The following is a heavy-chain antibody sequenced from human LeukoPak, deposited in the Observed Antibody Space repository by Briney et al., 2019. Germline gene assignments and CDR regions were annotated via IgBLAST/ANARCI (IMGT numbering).Heavy chain of an antibody. CDR1: GFTFSKFP. Sequence: PGGSLRLSCAASGFTFSKFPMGWVRQAPGRGLEWVSAISASGDVTFYADSLRGRFTISRDNSKNTLYLQMNSLRAEDTAVYYCVGQPFRSGYWGQGTLVTVSS. V-gene: IGHV3-23*01. CDR2: ISASGDVT. D-gene: IGHD3-10*01. J-gene: IGHJ4*02. CDR3: VGQPFRSGY.